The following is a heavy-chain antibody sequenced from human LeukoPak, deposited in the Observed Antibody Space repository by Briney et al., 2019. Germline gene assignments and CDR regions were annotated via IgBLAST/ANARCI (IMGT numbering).Heavy chain of an antibody. CDR3: ARAGGGYSSGWGAFDI. D-gene: IGHD5-18*01. CDR1: GYTFTAYY. Sequence: ASMTVSCKASGYTFTAYYIHWVRQAPGQGLEWMGWINPASGGTSYAQKFQGRVTMTTDTSISTAYMELSRLRSDDTAVYFCARAGGGYSSGWGAFDIWGQGTMVTVSS. J-gene: IGHJ3*02. V-gene: IGHV1-2*02. CDR2: INPASGGT.